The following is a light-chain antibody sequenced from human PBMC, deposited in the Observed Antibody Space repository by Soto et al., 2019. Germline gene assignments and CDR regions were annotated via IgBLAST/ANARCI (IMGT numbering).Light chain of an antibody. CDR1: QSVSSN. CDR3: QQYNNWSWT. CDR2: GAS. J-gene: IGKJ1*01. V-gene: IGKV3-15*01. Sequence: EIVLTQSPATLSFSPGERATLSCMASQSVSSNLAWYQQKPGQAPRLLIYGASTRATGIPARFSGSGSGTEFTLTISSLQSEDFAVYYCQQYNNWSWTFGQGTKVDIK.